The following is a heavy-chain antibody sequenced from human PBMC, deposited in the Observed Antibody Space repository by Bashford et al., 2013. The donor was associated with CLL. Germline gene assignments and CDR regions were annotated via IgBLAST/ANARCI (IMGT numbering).Heavy chain of an antibody. CDR2: IYYSGST. V-gene: IGHV4-39*01. CDR3: ARLFAVGTLYFDF. D-gene: IGHD4-23*01. J-gene: IGHJ4*02. CDR1: GGSISSSSYY. Sequence: SETLSLTCTVSGGSISSSSYYWGWIRQPPGKGLEWIGSIYYSGSTYYSPSLKSRVTISVDTSKNQFSLRLSSVTATDTAVYYCARLFAVGTLYFDFWGQGTLVTPSPQ.